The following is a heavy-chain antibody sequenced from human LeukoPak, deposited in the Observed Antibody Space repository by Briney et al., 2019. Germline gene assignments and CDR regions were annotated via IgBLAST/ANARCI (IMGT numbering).Heavy chain of an antibody. J-gene: IGHJ4*02. CDR1: GFTFSSYE. Sequence: GESLRLSCAASGFTFSSYEMNWVRQSPGKGLEWVSYISSSGSTIYYADSVKGRFTISRDNAKNSLYLQMNSLRAEDTAMYYCARTEKYFGSGSYDCWGQGTLVTVSS. CDR3: ARTEKYFGSGSYDC. V-gene: IGHV3-48*03. D-gene: IGHD3-10*01. CDR2: ISSSGSTI.